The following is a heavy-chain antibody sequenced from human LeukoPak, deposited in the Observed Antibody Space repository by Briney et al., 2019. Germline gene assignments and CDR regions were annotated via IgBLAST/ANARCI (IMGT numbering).Heavy chain of an antibody. CDR1: GFTFSSYS. J-gene: IGHJ4*02. CDR3: ARAGIVGAATESPFDN. V-gene: IGHV3-48*04. Sequence: GGSLRLSCAASGFTFSSYSMNWVRQAPGKGLEWLSYISSSGSSIYSADSVKGRFTISRDNAKNSLYLQMNILRAGDTAVYYCARAGIVGAATESPFDNWGQGTLVTVSS. D-gene: IGHD1-26*01. CDR2: ISSSGSSI.